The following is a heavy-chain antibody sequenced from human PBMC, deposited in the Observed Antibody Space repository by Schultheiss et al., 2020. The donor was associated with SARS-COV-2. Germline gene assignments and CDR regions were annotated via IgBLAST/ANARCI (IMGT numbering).Heavy chain of an antibody. CDR3: ARETGGDYYYGMDV. J-gene: IGHJ6*02. V-gene: IGHV3-48*03. CDR2: ISSSGSTI. CDR1: GFTFSSYE. D-gene: IGHD1-14*01. Sequence: GESLKISCAASGFTFSSYEMNWVRQAPGKGLEWVSYISSSGSTIYYADSVKGRFTISRDNAKNSLYLQMNSLRAEDTAVYYCARETGGDYYYGMDVWGQGTTVTVSS.